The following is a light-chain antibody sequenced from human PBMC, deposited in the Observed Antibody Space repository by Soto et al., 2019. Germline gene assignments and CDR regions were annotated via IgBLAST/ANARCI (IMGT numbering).Light chain of an antibody. V-gene: IGKV4-1*01. CDR1: QRVSYRAYNKTY. Sequence: DIVLTQFADWLDRSLGERATFNCKSSQRVSYRAYNKTYLRGYQQKLAQPPKLSIYLASTREPGVPDRFSGSGSGTDFTLTISSLQAEDVACYYFQQKDSPLLAFGGGTK. J-gene: IGKJ4*01. CDR2: LAS. CDR3: QQKDSPLLA.